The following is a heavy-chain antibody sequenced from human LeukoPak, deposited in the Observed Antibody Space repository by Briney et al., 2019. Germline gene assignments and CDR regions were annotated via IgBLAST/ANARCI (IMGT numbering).Heavy chain of an antibody. J-gene: IGHJ4*02. Sequence: GGSLRLSCAASGFTFSSYWMSWVRQPPGKGLEWVANIKQDGSEKNYVDSVKGRFTISRDNGKNSLYLQMNSLRLEDTGVYFCARANTGWSPSDYWGQGILVAVPS. D-gene: IGHD6-19*01. CDR3: ARANTGWSPSDY. CDR1: GFTFSSYW. CDR2: IKQDGSEK. V-gene: IGHV3-7*04.